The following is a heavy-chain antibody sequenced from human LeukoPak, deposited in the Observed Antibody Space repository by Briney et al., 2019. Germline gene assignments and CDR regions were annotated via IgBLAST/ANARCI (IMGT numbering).Heavy chain of an antibody. CDR2: ISSTGGTT. D-gene: IGHD3-22*01. J-gene: IGHJ3*02. V-gene: IGHV3-21*01. CDR1: GITFSSYG. CDR3: ARLGDSSGSDAFDI. Sequence: PGGSLRLSCAASGITFSSYGMSWVRQAPGKGLEWVSSISSTGGTTYYADSVKGRFTISRDNAKNSLYLQMNSLRAEDTAVYYCARLGDSSGSDAFDIWGQGTMVTVSS.